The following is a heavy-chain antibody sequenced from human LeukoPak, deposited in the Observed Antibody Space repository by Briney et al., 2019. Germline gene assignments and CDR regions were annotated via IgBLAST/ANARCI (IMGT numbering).Heavy chain of an antibody. CDR1: GYTFTGYY. CDR3: ASCKPGIAVAGLDAFDI. J-gene: IGHJ3*02. Sequence: ASVNVSCKASGYTFTGYYMHWVRQAPGQGLEWMGGIIPIFGTANYAQKFQGRVTITADESTSTAYMELSSLRSEDTAVYYCASCKPGIAVAGLDAFDIWGQGTMVTVSS. CDR2: IIPIFGTA. V-gene: IGHV1-69*13. D-gene: IGHD6-19*01.